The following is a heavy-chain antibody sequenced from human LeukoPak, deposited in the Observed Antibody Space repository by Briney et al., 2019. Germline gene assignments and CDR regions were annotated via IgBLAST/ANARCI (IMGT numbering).Heavy chain of an antibody. D-gene: IGHD2-2*01. CDR2: ISGSGDII. J-gene: IGHJ4*02. CDR1: GFTFSNYV. V-gene: IGHV3-23*01. Sequence: PGGSLRLSCAASGFTFSNYVMSWVRQAPGKGLEWVSSISGSGDIIYYADSVKGRFTISRDKSTNTLYLQMNALRAEDTALYYCARAVPFDSCGQGTLVTVSS. CDR3: ARAVPFDS.